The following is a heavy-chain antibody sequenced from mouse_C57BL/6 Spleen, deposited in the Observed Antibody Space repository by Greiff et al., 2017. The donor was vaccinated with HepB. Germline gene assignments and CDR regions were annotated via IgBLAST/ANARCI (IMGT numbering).Heavy chain of an antibody. J-gene: IGHJ3*01. CDR3: TEGYCAY. V-gene: IGHV6-3*01. CDR1: GFTFSNYW. CDR2: IRLKTDNNAT. D-gene: IGHD3-1*01. Sequence: EVKVEESGGGLVQPGGSMKLSCVASGFTFSNYWMNWVRQSPEKGLEWVAQIRLKTDNNATHYEESVKGRFTISIDYSNSSVYLQMNYLRSEDTGIYYVTEGYCAYWGQGTLVTVSS.